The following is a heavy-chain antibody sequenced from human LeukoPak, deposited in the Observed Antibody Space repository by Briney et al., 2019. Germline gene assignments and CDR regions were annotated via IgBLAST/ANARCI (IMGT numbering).Heavy chain of an antibody. CDR3: ARDVGELELRWFDP. D-gene: IGHD1-7*01. V-gene: IGHV4-4*02. CDR2: IYHSGST. J-gene: IGHJ5*02. CDR1: GGSISSSNW. Sequence: PSGTLSLTCAVSGGSISSSNWWSWVRQPPGKGLEWIGEIYHSGSTNYNPSLKSRVTISVDKSKNQFSLKLSSVTAADTAVYYCARDVGELELRWFDPWGQGTLVTVSS.